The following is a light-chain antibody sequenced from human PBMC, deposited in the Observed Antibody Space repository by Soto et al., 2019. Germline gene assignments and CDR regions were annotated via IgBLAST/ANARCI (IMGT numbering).Light chain of an antibody. CDR2: EAS. V-gene: IGKV1-5*03. Sequence: DIQMTQSPSTLSASVGDRVTITCRASQSISGSLAWYQQKPGKAPKLLIYEASNLKSGVPSRFSGSGSGTVYTLTISSLQPDDSASYYCQQYNGYWTFGQVNRVEIK. CDR1: QSISGS. J-gene: IGKJ1*01. CDR3: QQYNGYWT.